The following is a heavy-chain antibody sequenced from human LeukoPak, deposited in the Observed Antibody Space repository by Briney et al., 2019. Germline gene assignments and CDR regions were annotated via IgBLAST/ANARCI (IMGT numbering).Heavy chain of an antibody. V-gene: IGHV4-38-2*02. D-gene: IGHD3-10*01. CDR2: IYHSGST. Sequence: SETQSLTCTVSGYSISSGYYWGWIRQPPGKGLEWIGSIYHSGSTYYNPSLKSRVTISVDTSKNQFSLKLSSVTAADTAVYYCARTRYYYNSRSYGAPYYFDYWGQGTLVSVSS. J-gene: IGHJ4*02. CDR1: GYSISSGYY. CDR3: ARTRYYYNSRSYGAPYYFDY.